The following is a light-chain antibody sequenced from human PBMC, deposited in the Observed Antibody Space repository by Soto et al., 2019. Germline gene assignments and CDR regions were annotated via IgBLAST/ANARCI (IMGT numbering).Light chain of an antibody. Sequence: QSALTQPPSASGSPGQSVTISCTGTSSDVGAYKYVSWYQQYPGKAPKLMIYEVSKRPSGVPDRFSGSKSSNTASLTVSGLQAEDEADYYCTSYAGSNIWVFGGGTKVTVL. CDR3: TSYAGSNIWV. V-gene: IGLV2-8*01. J-gene: IGLJ3*02. CDR2: EVS. CDR1: SSDVGAYKY.